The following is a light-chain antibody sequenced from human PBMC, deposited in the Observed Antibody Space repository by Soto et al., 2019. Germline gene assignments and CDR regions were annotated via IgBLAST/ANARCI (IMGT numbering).Light chain of an antibody. V-gene: IGLV2-14*01. Sequence: QSVLTQPAPLSGTPGLSITISCTGNSSDDGGYNYVSWYQQHPGKAPKLMIYDVSNRPSGVSNRFSGSKSGSTASLIISGLQAEHEADYYWTSYTDNITLRYVFGTGTKVTDL. CDR2: DVS. J-gene: IGLJ1*01. CDR1: SSDDGGYNY. CDR3: TSYTDNITLRYV.